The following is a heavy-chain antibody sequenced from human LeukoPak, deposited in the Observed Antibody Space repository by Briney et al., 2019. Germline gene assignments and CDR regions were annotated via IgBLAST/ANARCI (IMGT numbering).Heavy chain of an antibody. CDR3: ARSLGYCSSTSCIPLNWFDP. CDR2: ISYDGSNK. J-gene: IGHJ5*02. D-gene: IGHD2-2*01. CDR1: GFSFNNYA. Sequence: GGSLRLSCVASGFSFNNYAMNWVRQAPGKGLEWVAVISYDGSNKYYADSVKGRFTISRDNSKNTLYLQMNSLRAEDTAVYYCARSLGYCSSTSCIPLNWFDPWGQGTLVTVSS. V-gene: IGHV3-30*04.